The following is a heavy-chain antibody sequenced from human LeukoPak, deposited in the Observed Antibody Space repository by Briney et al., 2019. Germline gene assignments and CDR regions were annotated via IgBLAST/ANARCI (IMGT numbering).Heavy chain of an antibody. Sequence: SETLSLTCTVSGGSISSSSYYWGWIRQPPGKGLEWIGIIYYSGSTNYNPSLKSRVTISVDTSKNQFSLKLSSVTAADTAVYYCAREPYGSGRNRINWFDPWGQGTLVTVSS. V-gene: IGHV4-39*07. CDR2: IYYSGST. CDR1: GGSISSSSYY. CDR3: AREPYGSGRNRINWFDP. D-gene: IGHD3-10*01. J-gene: IGHJ5*02.